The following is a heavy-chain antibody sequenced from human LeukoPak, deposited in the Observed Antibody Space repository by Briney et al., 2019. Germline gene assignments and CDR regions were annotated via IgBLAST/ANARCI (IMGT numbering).Heavy chain of an antibody. D-gene: IGHD1/OR15-1a*01. CDR2: ISNDGRDK. CDR1: GFTFSRYA. CDR3: AKDQQIVSAKYYFDS. J-gene: IGHJ4*02. V-gene: IGHV3-30*18. Sequence: GGSLRLSCAASGFTFSRYAMHWVRRAPGKGLEWVAVISNDGRDKHSTDSVKGRFTITRDNAKNTVYLQMNSLRVEDTAVYYCAKDQQIVSAKYYFDSWGQGILVTVSS.